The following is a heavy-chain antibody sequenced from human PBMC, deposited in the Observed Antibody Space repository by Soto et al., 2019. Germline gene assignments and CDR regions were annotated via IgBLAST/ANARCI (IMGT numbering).Heavy chain of an antibody. CDR3: ARGATVTDYYYYGMDV. J-gene: IGHJ6*02. CDR1: AGTFSSYT. V-gene: IGHV1-69*13. D-gene: IGHD4-4*01. Sequence: SVKVSCKASAGTFSSYTISWVRQAPGQGLEWMGRIIPIFGTANYAQKFQGRVTITADESTSTAYMELSSLRSEDTAVYYCARGATVTDYYYYGMDVWGQGTTVTVSS. CDR2: IIPIFGTA.